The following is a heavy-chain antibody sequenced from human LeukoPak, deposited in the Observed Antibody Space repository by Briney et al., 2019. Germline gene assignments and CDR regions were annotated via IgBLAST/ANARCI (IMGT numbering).Heavy chain of an antibody. CDR2: INPNSGGT. CDR1: GYTFTGYY. J-gene: IGHJ2*01. Sequence: GASVKVSCKASGYTFTGYYMHWVRQAPGQGLEWMGWINPNSGGTNYAQKFQGRVTVTRDTSISTAYMELSRLRSGDTAVYYCARAYCGGDCYLGWYFDLWGRGTLVTVSS. V-gene: IGHV1-2*02. D-gene: IGHD2-21*02. CDR3: ARAYCGGDCYLGWYFDL.